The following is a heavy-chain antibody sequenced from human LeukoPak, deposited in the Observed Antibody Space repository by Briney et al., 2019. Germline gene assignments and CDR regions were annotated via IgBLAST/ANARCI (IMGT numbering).Heavy chain of an antibody. Sequence: GGSLRLSCAASGFTFSSYAMSWVRQAPGKGLEWVSAISCSGGSTYYADSVKGRFTISRDNSKNTLYLQMNSLRAEDTAIYYCTKKAHGGSSSGGFFDIWGQGTMVTVSS. D-gene: IGHD6-6*01. CDR1: GFTFSSYA. J-gene: IGHJ3*02. V-gene: IGHV3-23*01. CDR2: ISCSGGST. CDR3: TKKAHGGSSSGGFFDI.